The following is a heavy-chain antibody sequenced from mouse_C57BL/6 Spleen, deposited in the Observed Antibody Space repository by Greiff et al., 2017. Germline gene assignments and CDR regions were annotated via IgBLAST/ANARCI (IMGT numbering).Heavy chain of an antibody. CDR1: GYTFTSYW. V-gene: IGHV1-72*01. Sequence: VQLQQPGAELVKPGASVKLSCKASGYTFTSYWMHWVKQRPGRGLEWIGRIDPNRGGTKYNEKFKSKATLTVDKPSSTAYMQLSSLTSEDSAVYYCARFITTVVAHFDYWGQGTTLTVSS. CDR2: IDPNRGGT. D-gene: IGHD1-1*01. J-gene: IGHJ2*01. CDR3: ARFITTVVAHFDY.